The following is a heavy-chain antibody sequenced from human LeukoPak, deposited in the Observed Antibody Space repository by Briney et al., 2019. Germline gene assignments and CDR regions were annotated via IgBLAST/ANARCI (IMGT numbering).Heavy chain of an antibody. J-gene: IGHJ5*02. CDR2: INAGNGNT. D-gene: IGHD3-3*01. CDR3: ARRVISEISIDKGNWLDP. Sequence: GASVKVSCKASGYTFTSYAMHWVRQAPGQRLEWMGWINAGNGNTKYSQKFQGRVTITRDTSASTAYMELSSLRSEDTAVYYCARRVISEISIDKGNWLDPWGQGTLVTVSS. CDR1: GYTFTSYA. V-gene: IGHV1-3*01.